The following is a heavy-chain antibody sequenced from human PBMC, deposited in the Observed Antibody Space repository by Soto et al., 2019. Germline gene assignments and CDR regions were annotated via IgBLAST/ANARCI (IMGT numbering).Heavy chain of an antibody. D-gene: IGHD3-10*01. V-gene: IGHV3-74*01. CDR1: GFTFSMYW. Sequence: EVQLVESGGGLLQPGGSLRLSCAASGFTFSMYWMHWVRQVPGKGPEWVSRINDDGSSTNYADSVKGRFTISRDNAKNALYVQMHALRAEDTAVYYWARGPRSTSSGTGAFWGQGALVTVSS. J-gene: IGHJ4*02. CDR2: INDDGSST. CDR3: ARGPRSTSSGTGAF.